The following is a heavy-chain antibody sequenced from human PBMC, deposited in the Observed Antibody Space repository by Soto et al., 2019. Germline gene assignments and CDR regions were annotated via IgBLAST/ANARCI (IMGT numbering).Heavy chain of an antibody. CDR3: ARDHPTHRLYFDY. CDR1: GFTFSSHW. CDR2: INQDGSEK. D-gene: IGHD3-16*02. J-gene: IGHJ4*02. Sequence: GGSLRLSCTASGFTFSSHWMSWVRQAPGKGLEWVANINQDGSEKYYVDSVKGRFTISRDNAKNSLYLQMNSLRAEDTAVYYCARDHPTHRLYFDYWGQGTLVTVSS. V-gene: IGHV3-7*04.